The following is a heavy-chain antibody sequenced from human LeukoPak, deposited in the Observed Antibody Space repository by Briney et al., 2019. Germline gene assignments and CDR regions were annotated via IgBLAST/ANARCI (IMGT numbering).Heavy chain of an antibody. J-gene: IGHJ2*01. CDR2: IYYSGST. V-gene: IGHV4-4*02. Sequence: SETLSLTCAVSGGSISSSNWWSWVRQPPGKGLEWIGYIYYSGSTNYNPSLKSRVTISVDTSKNQFSLKLSSVTAADTAVYYCARGSSTSWGYWYFDLWGRGTLVTVSS. CDR1: GGSISSSNW. D-gene: IGHD2-2*01. CDR3: ARGSSTSWGYWYFDL.